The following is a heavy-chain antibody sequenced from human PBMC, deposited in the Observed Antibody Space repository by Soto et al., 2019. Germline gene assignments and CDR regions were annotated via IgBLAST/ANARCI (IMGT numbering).Heavy chain of an antibody. CDR1: GGSISSYY. Sequence: SETLSLTCTVSGGSISSYYWSWLRQSAGKGLEWIGRIYTSGSTNYNPSLKSRLTMSVDTSKNQFSLKLNSVTAADTAVYYCARGFGGLNNWFDPWGQGTLVTVSS. CDR2: IYTSGST. CDR3: ARGFGGLNNWFDP. V-gene: IGHV4-4*07. D-gene: IGHD3-10*01. J-gene: IGHJ5*02.